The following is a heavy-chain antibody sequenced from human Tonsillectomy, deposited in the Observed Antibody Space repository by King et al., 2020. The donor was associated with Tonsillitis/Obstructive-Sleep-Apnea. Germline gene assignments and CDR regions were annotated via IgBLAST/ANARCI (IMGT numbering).Heavy chain of an antibody. CDR2: IYYSGST. J-gene: IGHJ4*02. Sequence: VQLQESGPGLVKPSETLSLTCTVSGGSISSYYWSWIRQPPGKGLEWIGYIYYSGSTNYNPSLKSRVTISVDTSKNQFSLKLSSVTAADTAVYYCARLLMPTLGPSFDYWGQGTLVTVSS. D-gene: IGHD5-24*01. V-gene: IGHV4-59*08. CDR3: ARLLMPTLGPSFDY. CDR1: GGSISSYY.